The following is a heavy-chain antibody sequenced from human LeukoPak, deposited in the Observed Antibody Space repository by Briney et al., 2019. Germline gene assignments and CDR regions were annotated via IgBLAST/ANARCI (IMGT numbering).Heavy chain of an antibody. Sequence: AGGSLRLSCAASGFTFSSYWMSWVRQAPGKGLEWVANIKQDGSEKYYVDSVKGRFTISRDNAKNSLYLQMNSLRAEDTAVYYCASVEWEHFDAFDIWGQGTMVTVSS. J-gene: IGHJ3*02. CDR3: ASVEWEHFDAFDI. CDR2: IKQDGSEK. CDR1: GFTFSSYW. V-gene: IGHV3-7*01. D-gene: IGHD1-26*01.